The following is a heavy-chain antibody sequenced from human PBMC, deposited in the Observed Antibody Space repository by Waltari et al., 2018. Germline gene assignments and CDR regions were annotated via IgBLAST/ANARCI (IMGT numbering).Heavy chain of an antibody. CDR3: AREEGYGRFQH. V-gene: IGHV3-30-3*01. Sequence: QVQLVDSGVGVVQPGRSLRLSCAASGCTFSRYAMPHGRQAPGKGLEWVAVISYDGSNKYYADAVKGRFTISRDKSKNTLDLQMNSLRAEDTAVYYCAREEGYGRFQHWGQGTLVTVSS. J-gene: IGHJ1*01. CDR2: ISYDGSNK. D-gene: IGHD5-12*01. CDR1: GCTFSRYA.